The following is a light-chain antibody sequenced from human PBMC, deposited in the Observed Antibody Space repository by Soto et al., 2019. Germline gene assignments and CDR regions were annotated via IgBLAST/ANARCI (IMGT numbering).Light chain of an antibody. J-gene: IGKJ1*01. Sequence: VLTKSLGTLSLKPGERATVSCRDSQSVSGSYLAWYQQKPGQFPRLLIYGAFKRAGGIPDRFSGSGSGTDFTLTISRLEADDFAVYYCQQYSGSPRTFGQGTKVDIK. CDR3: QQYSGSPRT. CDR2: GAF. CDR1: QSVSGSY. V-gene: IGKV3-20*01.